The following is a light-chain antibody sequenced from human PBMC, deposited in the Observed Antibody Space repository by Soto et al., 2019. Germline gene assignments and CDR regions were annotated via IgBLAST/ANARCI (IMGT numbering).Light chain of an antibody. J-gene: IGLJ3*02. V-gene: IGLV1-47*01. Sequence: QSVLTQPPSASGTPGQRVTISCSGSSSNIGSNYVYWYQQLPGTAPKLLMYRNNQRHSGVTDRSSGSKSGTSASLAISGLRSEDEADYYCAAWDDSLSGWVFGGGTTVTVL. CDR3: AAWDDSLSGWV. CDR1: SSNIGSNY. CDR2: RNN.